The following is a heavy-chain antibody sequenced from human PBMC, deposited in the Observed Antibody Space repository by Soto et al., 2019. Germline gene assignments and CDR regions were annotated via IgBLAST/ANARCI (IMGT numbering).Heavy chain of an antibody. CDR2: IYHSGST. CDR3: ARSKTHVQATYFDY. V-gene: IGHV4-30-2*01. J-gene: IGHJ4*02. Sequence: QLQLQESGSGLVKPSQTLSLTCAVSGGSISSGGYSWSWIRQPPGKGLEWIGYIYHSGSTYYNPSLKGRVTISVDRSKNQFSLKLSSVTAADTAVYYCARSKTHVQATYFDYWGQGTLVTVSS. CDR1: GGSISSGGYS.